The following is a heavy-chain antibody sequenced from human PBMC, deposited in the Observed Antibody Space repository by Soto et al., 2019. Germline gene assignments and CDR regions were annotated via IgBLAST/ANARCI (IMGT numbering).Heavy chain of an antibody. Sequence: ASVKVSCKASGYTFTGYYMHWVRQAPGQGLEWMGWINPNSGGTNYAQKFQGRVTMTRDTSISTAYMELSRLRSDDTAVYYCARDEAPAGTVVDYWGQGTLVTVSS. D-gene: IGHD6-19*01. V-gene: IGHV1-2*02. J-gene: IGHJ4*02. CDR3: ARDEAPAGTVVDY. CDR2: INPNSGGT. CDR1: GYTFTGYY.